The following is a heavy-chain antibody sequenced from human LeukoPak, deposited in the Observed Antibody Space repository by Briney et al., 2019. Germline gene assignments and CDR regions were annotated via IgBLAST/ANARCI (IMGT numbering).Heavy chain of an antibody. V-gene: IGHV3-74*01. CDR1: GFTLSNYW. D-gene: IGHD3-22*01. J-gene: IGHJ5*02. Sequence: GGSLRLSCAASGFTLSNYWMHWVRQAPGKGLVWVSRINSDGINTSYADSVKGRLTISRDNAKNTLNLQMNSLRAEDTAVYYCARDLGQYYDTSDNWFDPWGQGTLVTVSS. CDR3: ARDLGQYYDTSDNWFDP. CDR2: INSDGINT.